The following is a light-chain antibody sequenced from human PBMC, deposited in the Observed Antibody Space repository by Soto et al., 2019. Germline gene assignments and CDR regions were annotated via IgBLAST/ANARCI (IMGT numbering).Light chain of an antibody. V-gene: IGLV2-8*01. CDR2: EVS. Sequence: QSALTQPPSASGSPGQSVTISCTGNSNDVGHSSFISWYQQHPGKGPKLKIYEVSQRPSGVPDRFSGSKSGNTASLSVSGLQDEDEADYFCNAQADNGKHVFGTGTKVTVL. J-gene: IGLJ1*01. CDR3: NAQADNGKHV. CDR1: SNDVGHSSF.